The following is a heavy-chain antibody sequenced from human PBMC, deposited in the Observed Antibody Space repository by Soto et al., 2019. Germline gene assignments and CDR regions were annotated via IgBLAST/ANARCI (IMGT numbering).Heavy chain of an antibody. V-gene: IGHV1-3*01. CDR1: GYTFTSYG. J-gene: IGHJ4*02. D-gene: IGHD6-13*01. CDR3: ARSPLSLYSADFC. Sequence: ASVKVSCKASGYTFTSYGIHWVRQAPGQRLEWMGWINAGNGDTKYSQKFQERVTITRDTSASTAYMELSSLSSDDPAIYYCARSPLSLYSADFCWGLRPLVTAPQ. CDR2: INAGNGDT.